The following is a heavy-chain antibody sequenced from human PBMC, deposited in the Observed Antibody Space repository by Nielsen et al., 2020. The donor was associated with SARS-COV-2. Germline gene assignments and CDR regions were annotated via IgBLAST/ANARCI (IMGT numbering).Heavy chain of an antibody. CDR3: ARGFDY. J-gene: IGHJ4*02. CDR2: IYHSGST. V-gene: IGHV4-59*12. Sequence: SETLSLTCTVSGGSISSYYWSWIRQPPGKGLERIGNIYHSGSTYYNPSLRSRVIIAVDTSKNQFSLKLSSVTAADTAVYYCARGFDYWGQGTLVTVSS. CDR1: GGSISSYY.